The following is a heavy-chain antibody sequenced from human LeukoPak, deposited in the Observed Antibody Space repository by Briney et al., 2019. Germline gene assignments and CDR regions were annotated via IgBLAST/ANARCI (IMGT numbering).Heavy chain of an antibody. Sequence: VGSLRLSCAASGFSFSTHSMNWVRQAPGKGLEWVSSISSSSSYIYYADSVKGRFAISRDNAQNSLYLQMNSLRAEDTALYYCAREITAACNYFDYWGQGTLVPVSS. J-gene: IGHJ4*02. D-gene: IGHD6-13*01. CDR1: GFSFSTHS. CDR2: ISSSSSYI. CDR3: AREITAACNYFDY. V-gene: IGHV3-21*01.